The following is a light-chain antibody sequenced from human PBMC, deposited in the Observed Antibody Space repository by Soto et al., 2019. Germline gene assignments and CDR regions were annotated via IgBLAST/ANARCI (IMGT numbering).Light chain of an antibody. V-gene: IGKV1-27*01. CDR2: AAS. CDR3: QKYNGAPLT. J-gene: IGKJ4*01. CDR1: QDISIY. Sequence: DIQMTQSPSSLSASVGDRVTITCRASQDISIYLSWYQQKPGNVPKLLISAASTLQPRVPSRFSGSGSGTDCTLTISSLQPEDVDTYYCQKYNGAPLTFGGGTKVEIK.